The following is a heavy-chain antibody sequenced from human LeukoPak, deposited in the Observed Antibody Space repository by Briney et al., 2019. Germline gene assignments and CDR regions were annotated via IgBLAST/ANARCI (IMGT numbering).Heavy chain of an antibody. J-gene: IGHJ4*02. Sequence: SETLSLTCTVSGGSISSSSYYWGWIRQPPGKGLEWIGSIYYSGSTYYNPSLKSRVTISVDTSKNQFSLKLISVTAADTAVYYCARRVVITPRTIAAFDYWGQGTLVTVSS. CDR2: IYYSGST. CDR1: GGSISSSSYY. V-gene: IGHV4-39*01. CDR3: ARRVVITPRTIAAFDY. D-gene: IGHD3-9*01.